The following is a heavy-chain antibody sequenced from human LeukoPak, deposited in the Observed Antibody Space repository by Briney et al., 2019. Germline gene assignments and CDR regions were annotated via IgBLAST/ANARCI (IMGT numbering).Heavy chain of an antibody. J-gene: IGHJ4*02. CDR2: ISYDGSNK. D-gene: IGHD2-15*01. CDR1: GFTFSSYA. Sequence: GGSLRLSCAASGFTFSSYAMHWVRQAPGKGLEWVAVISYDGSNKYYADSVKGRFTISRDNSKNTLYLQMNSLRAEDTAVYYCARVDVVVVAALDYWGQGTLVTVSS. CDR3: ARVDVVVVAALDY. V-gene: IGHV3-30*04.